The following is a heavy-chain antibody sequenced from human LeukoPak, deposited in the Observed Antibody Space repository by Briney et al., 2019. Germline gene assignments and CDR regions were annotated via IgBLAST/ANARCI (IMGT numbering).Heavy chain of an antibody. D-gene: IGHD6-19*01. J-gene: IGHJ4*02. CDR1: GGSISNHY. Sequence: PSETLSLTCTVSGGSISNHYWSWIRQTPGKGLEWIGYIHYTGTTNYNPTLKSRVTISVDMSKNQFSLNIDSVTAADTAVYYCARGGWYLDFWGQGTLVTVSS. CDR3: ARGGWYLDF. CDR2: IHYTGTT. V-gene: IGHV4-59*11.